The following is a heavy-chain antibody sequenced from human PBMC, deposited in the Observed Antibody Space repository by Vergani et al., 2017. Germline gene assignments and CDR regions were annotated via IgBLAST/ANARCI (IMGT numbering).Heavy chain of an antibody. D-gene: IGHD3-10*01. CDR3: ARRCATACSDMGRGAFTA. Sequence: QVQLQESGPGLVKPSQTLSLTCSVSGVSISSGDYYWSWIRQPPGKGLEWIGYIYHNGNTFYNPSFKSRGTLSVDTSKNQFSLKLSSVTAADTAVYYCARRCATACSDMGRGAFTAGGRGTMVTVPS. CDR2: IYHNGNT. V-gene: IGHV4-30-4*01. J-gene: IGHJ3*01. CDR1: GVSISSGDYY.